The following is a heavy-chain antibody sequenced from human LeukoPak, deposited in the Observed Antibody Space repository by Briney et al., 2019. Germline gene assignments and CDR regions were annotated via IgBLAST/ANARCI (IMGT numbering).Heavy chain of an antibody. CDR2: INHSGST. J-gene: IGHJ6*03. Sequence: SETLSLTCAVYGGSFSGYYWSWIRQPPGKGREGIGEINHSGSTNYNPSLKSRVTISVDTSKNQFSLKLSSVTAADTAVYYCARELAYCGGDCYSGSRRYYYYMDVWGKGTTVTISS. V-gene: IGHV4-34*01. CDR3: ARELAYCGGDCYSGSRRYYYYMDV. D-gene: IGHD2-21*02. CDR1: GGSFSGYY.